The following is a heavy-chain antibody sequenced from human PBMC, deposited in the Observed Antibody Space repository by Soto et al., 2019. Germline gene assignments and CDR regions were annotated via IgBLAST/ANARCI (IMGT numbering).Heavy chain of an antibody. V-gene: IGHV1-18*04. CDR1: GYNFTSYG. D-gene: IGHD2-15*01. Sequence: ASVKVSCKASGYNFTSYGISWVRQAPGQGLEWMGWISAYNGNTNYAQKLQGRVTMTTDTSTSTAYMELRSLRSDDTAVYYCARDIVVVVAATGNNWFDPWGQGTLVTVSS. CDR2: ISAYNGNT. CDR3: ARDIVVVVAATGNNWFDP. J-gene: IGHJ5*02.